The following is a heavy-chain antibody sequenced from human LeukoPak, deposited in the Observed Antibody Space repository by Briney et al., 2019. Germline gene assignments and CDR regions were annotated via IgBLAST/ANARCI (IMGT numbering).Heavy chain of an antibody. J-gene: IGHJ5*02. Sequence: GASVKVSCKASGYIFSRNSISWVRQAPGQGLEWVGWISTYNGKTNYAQKVQGRVTLTTDASTSTVYMELRSLRSGDTAVYYCARDLGRRFSYGYETWGQGTRVTVSS. CDR1: GYIFSRNS. CDR2: ISTYNGKT. D-gene: IGHD5-18*01. CDR3: ARDLGRRFSYGYET. V-gene: IGHV1-18*01.